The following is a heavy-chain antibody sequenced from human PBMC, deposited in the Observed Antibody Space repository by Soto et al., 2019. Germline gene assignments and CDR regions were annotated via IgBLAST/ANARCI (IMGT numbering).Heavy chain of an antibody. V-gene: IGHV1-69*06. D-gene: IGHD4-17*01. CDR2: IIPNYEAA. CDR1: GGSFNNYV. Sequence: QVQLVQSGAEVRKPGSSVKVSCEASGGSFNNYVISWLRQAPGQGLEWMGGIIPNYEAANYAQKFRGRLTITADKATTTAYMELNSLRPEDTATYYCARYWNAGTLYGAFDIWGQGSTVIVS. J-gene: IGHJ3*02. CDR3: ARYWNAGTLYGAFDI.